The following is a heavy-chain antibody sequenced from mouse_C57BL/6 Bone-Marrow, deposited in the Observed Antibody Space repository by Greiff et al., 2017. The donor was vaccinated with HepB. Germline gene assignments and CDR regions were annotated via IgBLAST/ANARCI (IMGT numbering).Heavy chain of an antibody. CDR3: ARRRSSYFDY. Sequence: EVHLVESGGGLVQPGGSLKLSCAASGFTFSDYYMYWVRQTPEKRLEWVAYISNGGGSTYYPDTVKGRFTISRDNAKNTLYLQMSRLKSEDTAMYYCARRRSSYFDYWGQGTTLTVSS. D-gene: IGHD1-1*01. J-gene: IGHJ2*01. CDR1: GFTFSDYY. V-gene: IGHV5-12*01. CDR2: ISNGGGST.